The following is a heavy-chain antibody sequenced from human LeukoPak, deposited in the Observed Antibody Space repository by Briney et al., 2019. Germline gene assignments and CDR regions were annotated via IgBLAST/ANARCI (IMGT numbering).Heavy chain of an antibody. V-gene: IGHV1-2*02. D-gene: IGHD1-14*01. CDR2: INLNSGAT. CDR1: GYTFTDYH. J-gene: IGHJ5*02. CDR3: ARAPGITRGTIGFDP. Sequence: ASVKVTCKASGYTFTDYHMHWLRQAPGQGLEWIGWINLNSGATKYAQKYQGRVSMTTDTSTSTAYMELRSLRSDDTAVYYCARAPGITRGTIGFDPWGQGTLVTVSS.